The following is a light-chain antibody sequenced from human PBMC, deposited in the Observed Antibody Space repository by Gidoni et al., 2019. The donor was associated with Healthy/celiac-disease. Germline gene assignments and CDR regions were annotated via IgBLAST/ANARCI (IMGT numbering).Light chain of an antibody. CDR1: QSVSNSY. J-gene: IGKJ5*01. CDR3: QQYGSSPPIT. V-gene: IGKV3-20*01. CDR2: GAS. Sequence: EIVLTQSPGTLSLSPGERATLSCRASQSVSNSYLAWYQQKPGQAPRLLIYGASSRATGIPDRFSGSGSGTDFTLTISRLEPEDFTVYYCQQYGSSPPITFGQXTRLEIK.